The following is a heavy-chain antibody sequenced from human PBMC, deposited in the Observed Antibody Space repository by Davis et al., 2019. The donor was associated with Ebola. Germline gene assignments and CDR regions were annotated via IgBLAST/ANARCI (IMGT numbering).Heavy chain of an antibody. CDR1: GYTFTSYG. CDR2: ISAYNGNT. D-gene: IGHD1-7*01. J-gene: IGHJ6*04. CDR3: AREKALELRWDYYYYGMDV. V-gene: IGHV1-18*01. Sequence: ASVKVSCKASGYTFTSYGINWVRQAPGQGLEWMGWISAYNGNTNYAQKLQGRVTMTTDTSTSTAYMELRSLRSDDTAVYYCAREKALELRWDYYYYGMDVWGKGTTVTVSS.